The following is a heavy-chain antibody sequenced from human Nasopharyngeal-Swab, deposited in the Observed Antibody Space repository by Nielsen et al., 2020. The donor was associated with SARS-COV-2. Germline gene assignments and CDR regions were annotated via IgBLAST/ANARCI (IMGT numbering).Heavy chain of an antibody. D-gene: IGHD2-2*01. Sequence: GGSLRLSCAASGFTLRSYDVHWVRQTTGGGLEWVSVIASSGATSYLDSVKGRFTVSRDNVKDSVYLQMNSLRAGDTAVYYCAREQLCIRGTRCLDAFDIWGQGTMVTVSS. CDR2: IASSGAT. J-gene: IGHJ3*02. CDR1: GFTLRSYD. CDR3: AREQLCIRGTRCLDAFDI. V-gene: IGHV3-13*01.